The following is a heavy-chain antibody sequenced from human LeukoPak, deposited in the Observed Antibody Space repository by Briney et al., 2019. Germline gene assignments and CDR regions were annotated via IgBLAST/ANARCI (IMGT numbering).Heavy chain of an antibody. D-gene: IGHD6-13*01. Sequence: GASVKVSCKASGGTFSNYAINWVRQAPGQGLEWMGGIIPIFGTANYAQNFRGRVTITADDSTSTAYMELSSLRSEDTAVYYCARDSCSWLSRGHYYYMDVWGKGTTVTVSS. CDR2: IIPIFGTA. CDR1: GGTFSNYA. J-gene: IGHJ6*03. CDR3: ARDSCSWLSRGHYYYMDV. V-gene: IGHV1-69*13.